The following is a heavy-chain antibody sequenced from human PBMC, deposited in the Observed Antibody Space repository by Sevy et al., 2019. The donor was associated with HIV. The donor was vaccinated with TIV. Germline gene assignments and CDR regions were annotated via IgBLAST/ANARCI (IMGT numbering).Heavy chain of an antibody. V-gene: IGHV1-2*02. J-gene: IGHJ4*02. D-gene: IGHD3-10*01. CDR3: ARGFRYRSYWSAVDF. CDR2: INPDNGGT. CDR1: KYSFSDHY. Sequence: ASVKVSCKASKYSFSDHYIHWVRQAPGQGLEWMGWINPDNGGTNYAQKFQGRVTMTRDTSISTTYMEMSSLGSDDTAVYYCARGFRYRSYWSAVDFWGRGTLVTVSS.